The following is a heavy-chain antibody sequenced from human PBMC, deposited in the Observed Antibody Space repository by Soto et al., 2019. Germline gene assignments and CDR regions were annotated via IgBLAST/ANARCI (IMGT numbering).Heavy chain of an antibody. CDR3: ATGPPFAVVGRIDY. CDR1: GGTFSSYT. Sequence: GASVKVSCKASGGTFSSYTITWVRQAPGQGLEWMGGITPMFGTPNYAQRFRGRVTITADESTSTAYMELSSLRSEDTAVYYCATGPPFAVVGRIDYWGQGTLVTVSS. J-gene: IGHJ4*02. D-gene: IGHD1-26*01. CDR2: ITPMFGTP. V-gene: IGHV1-69*13.